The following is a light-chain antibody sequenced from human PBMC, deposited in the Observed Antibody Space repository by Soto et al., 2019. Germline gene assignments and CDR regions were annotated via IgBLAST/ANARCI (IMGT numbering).Light chain of an antibody. CDR1: QSIGNS. CDR2: DAS. V-gene: IGKV3-11*01. Sequence: EIVLTQSPDTLSLSAGERATLSCRASQSIGNSLAWYQQKPGQAPRLLIYDASKRATGIPARFSGSGSGTDCTLIIASLAPEDFAVYSFQQRRSWPLTFGGGTTLEIK. J-gene: IGKJ4*01. CDR3: QQRRSWPLT.